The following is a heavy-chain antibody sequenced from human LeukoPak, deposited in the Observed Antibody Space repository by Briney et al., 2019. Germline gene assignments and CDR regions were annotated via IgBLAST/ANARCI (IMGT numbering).Heavy chain of an antibody. J-gene: IGHJ4*02. V-gene: IGHV4-59*01. Sequence: PSETLSLTCTVSGGSISSYYWSWIRQPPGKGLEWIGYIYYSGSTNYNPSLKSRVTISVDTSKNQFSLELSSVTAADTAVYYCARGRDCSGGSCFSGLDYWGQGTLVTVSS. CDR3: ARGRDCSGGSCFSGLDY. CDR2: IYYSGST. D-gene: IGHD2-15*01. CDR1: GGSISSYY.